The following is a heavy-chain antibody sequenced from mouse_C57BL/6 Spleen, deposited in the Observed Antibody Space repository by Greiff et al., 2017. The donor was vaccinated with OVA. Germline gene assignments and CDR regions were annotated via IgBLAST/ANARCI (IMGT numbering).Heavy chain of an antibody. Sequence: EVKLMESGGGLVKPGGSLKLSCAASGFTFSSYAMSWVRQTPEKRLEWVATISDGGSYTYYPDNVKGRFTISRDNAKNNLYLQMSHLKSEDTAMYYCERENYYGSSLGYWYFDVGGTGTTVPVSS. CDR1: GFTFSSYA. J-gene: IGHJ1*03. CDR3: ERENYYGSSLGYWYFDV. CDR2: ISDGGSYT. D-gene: IGHD1-1*01. V-gene: IGHV5-4*01.